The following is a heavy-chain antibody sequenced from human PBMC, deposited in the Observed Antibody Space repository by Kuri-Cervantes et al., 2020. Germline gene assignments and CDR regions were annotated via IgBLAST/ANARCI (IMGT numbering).Heavy chain of an antibody. Sequence: GGSLRLSCAASGFTFSSYSMNWVRQAPGKGLGWVSSISSSSSYIYYADSVKGRFTISRDNAKNSLYLQMNSLRAEDTAVYFCASSWYSSSPASFDIWGQGTMVTVSS. CDR3: ASSWYSSSPASFDI. V-gene: IGHV3-21*01. CDR2: ISSSSSYI. J-gene: IGHJ3*02. CDR1: GFTFSSYS. D-gene: IGHD6-13*01.